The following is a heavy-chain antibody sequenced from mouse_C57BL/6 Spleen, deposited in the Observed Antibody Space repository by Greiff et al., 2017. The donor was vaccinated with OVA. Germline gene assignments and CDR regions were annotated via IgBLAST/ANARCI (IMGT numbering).Heavy chain of an antibody. V-gene: IGHV1-42*01. CDR2: INPSTGGT. J-gene: IGHJ2*01. CDR1: GYSFTGYY. CDR3: ARGELTGPYDD. Sequence: VQLQQSGPELVKPGASVKISCKASGYSFTGYYMNWVKQSPEKSLEWIGEINPSTGGTTYNQKFKAKATLTVDKSSSTAYMQLKSLTSEDSAVYYCARGELTGPYDDWGQGTTLTVSS. D-gene: IGHD4-1*01.